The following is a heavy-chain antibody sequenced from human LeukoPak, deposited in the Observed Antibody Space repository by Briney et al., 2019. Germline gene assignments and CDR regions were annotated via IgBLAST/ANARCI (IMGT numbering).Heavy chain of an antibody. V-gene: IGHV4-30-4*08. CDR1: GGSISSGDYY. D-gene: IGHD7-27*01. J-gene: IGHJ4*02. CDR3: ARDKANWGSGGRGVFDY. Sequence: SETLSLTCTVSGGSISSGDYYWSWIRQPPGKGLEWIGYIYYSGSTYYNPSLKSRVTISVDTSKNQFSLKLSSVTAADTAVYYCARDKANWGSGGRGVFDYWGQGTLVTVSS. CDR2: IYYSGST.